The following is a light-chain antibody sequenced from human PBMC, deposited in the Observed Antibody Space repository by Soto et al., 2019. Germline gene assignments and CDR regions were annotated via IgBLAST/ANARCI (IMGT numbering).Light chain of an antibody. J-gene: IGKJ5*01. V-gene: IGKV3D-15*01. CDR3: QQYNNWIT. CDR2: GAS. CDR1: RSVSSN. Sequence: EIVTTQSAATLSVSPGERATLSCRASRSVSSNLAWYQQKPGQAPRLLIYGASTRATGIPARFRGSGSGTEFTLTISSLQSEDFAVYYCQQYNNWITFGQGTRLEIK.